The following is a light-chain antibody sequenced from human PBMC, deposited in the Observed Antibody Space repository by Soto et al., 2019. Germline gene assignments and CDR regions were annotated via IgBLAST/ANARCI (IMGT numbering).Light chain of an antibody. J-gene: IGKJ4*01. CDR2: AAS. CDR1: QGISKY. CDR3: QNYNSALC. Sequence: DIQMTQSPSSLSASVGDRVTITCRASQGISKYLAWYQQKPGKVPKLLIYAASTLQSGVPSRFSGSGSGTDFTLTISSLQPEDVATYYCQNYNSALCFGGGTKVEIK. V-gene: IGKV1-27*01.